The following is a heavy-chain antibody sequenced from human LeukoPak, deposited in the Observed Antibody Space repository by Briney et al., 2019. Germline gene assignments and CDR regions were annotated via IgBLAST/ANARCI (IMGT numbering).Heavy chain of an antibody. D-gene: IGHD3-3*01. CDR1: RDSISSNTYY. CDR3: ARGDYYDFWSGQGDGFDI. V-gene: IGHV4-39*01. Sequence: SETLSLTCTVSRDSISSNTYYWGWIRQPPGKGLEWIGNIYYSGSTDYNPSLMSRVTISVDTSKNQFSLRLSSVTAADTAVYYCARGDYYDFWSGQGDGFDIWGQGTMVTVSS. CDR2: IYYSGST. J-gene: IGHJ3*02.